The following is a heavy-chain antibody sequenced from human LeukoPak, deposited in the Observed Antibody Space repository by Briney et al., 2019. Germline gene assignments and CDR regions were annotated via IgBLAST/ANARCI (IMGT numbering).Heavy chain of an antibody. V-gene: IGHV4-38-2*02. CDR2: IYHSGST. D-gene: IGHD6-13*01. J-gene: IGHJ5*02. CDR1: GYSISSGYY. Sequence: PSETLSLTCTVSGYSISSGYYWGWIRQPPGQGLEWIGSIYHSGSTYYNPSLKSRVTISVDTSKNQFSLKLSSVTAADTAVYYCARYLYSSSWYNWFDPWGQGTLVTVSS. CDR3: ARYLYSSSWYNWFDP.